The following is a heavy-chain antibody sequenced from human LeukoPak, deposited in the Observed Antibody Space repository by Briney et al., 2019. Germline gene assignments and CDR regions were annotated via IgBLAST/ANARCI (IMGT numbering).Heavy chain of an antibody. Sequence: SETLSLTCTVSGESISSYYWSWIRQPPGKGLEWIGYIYYSGSTNYNPSLKSRVTISVDTSKNQFSLKLSSVTAAATAVYYCARANPSTFVYYMDVWGKGTTVTVSS. CDR3: ARANPSTFVYYMDV. J-gene: IGHJ6*03. D-gene: IGHD5/OR15-5a*01. CDR2: IYYSGST. CDR1: GESISSYY. V-gene: IGHV4-59*01.